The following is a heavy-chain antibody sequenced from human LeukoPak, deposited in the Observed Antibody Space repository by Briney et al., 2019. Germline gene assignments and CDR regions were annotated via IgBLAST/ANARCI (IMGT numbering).Heavy chain of an antibody. CDR3: AKDLSWFFEA. J-gene: IGHJ5*02. Sequence: GGSLRLSCAASGFTFSMSAMTWVRQAPGKGLEWVSGIASTTGDTYYADSVKGRFTISRDNSKNTLYLQMDGLRVDDTAVYYCAKDLSWFFEAWGQGALVTVSS. CDR2: IASTTGDT. V-gene: IGHV3-23*01. CDR1: GFTFSMSA. D-gene: IGHD6-13*01.